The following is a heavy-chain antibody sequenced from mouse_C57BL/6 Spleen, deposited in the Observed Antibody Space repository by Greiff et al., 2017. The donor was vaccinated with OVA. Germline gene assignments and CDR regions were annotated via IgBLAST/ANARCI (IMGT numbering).Heavy chain of an antibody. Sequence: EVKLVESGGGLVKPGGSLKLSCAASGFTFSDYGMHWVRQAPEKGLEWVAYISSGSSTIYYADTVKGRFTISRDNAKNTLFLQMTSLRSEDTAMYYCARERTGDFDYWGQGTALTVSS. CDR1: GFTFSDYG. J-gene: IGHJ2*01. D-gene: IGHD4-1*01. CDR3: ARERTGDFDY. V-gene: IGHV5-17*01. CDR2: ISSGSSTI.